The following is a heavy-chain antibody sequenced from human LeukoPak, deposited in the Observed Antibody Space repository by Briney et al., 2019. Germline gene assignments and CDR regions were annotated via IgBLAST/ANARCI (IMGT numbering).Heavy chain of an antibody. CDR2: INPSGGST. Sequence: ASVKVSCKASGYTYTSYYMHWVRQAPGQGLDWMGIINPSGGSTSYAQKLQGRVTMTRDTSTSSVYMELSSLRSEDTAVYYCARGGSSRIKANDYWGQGTLVTVSS. J-gene: IGHJ4*02. CDR1: GYTYTSYY. CDR3: ARGGSSRIKANDY. V-gene: IGHV1-46*01. D-gene: IGHD3-16*02.